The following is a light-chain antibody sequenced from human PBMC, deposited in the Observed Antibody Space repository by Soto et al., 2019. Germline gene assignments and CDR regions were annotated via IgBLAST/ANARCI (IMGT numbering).Light chain of an antibody. CDR1: QGIGNY. V-gene: IGKV1-17*03. CDR3: LQHNSYPRT. Sequence: DIQMTQSPSAMSASVGDSVTITCRASQGIGNYLAWFQQKPGKVPKRLIYGASNLQSGVPSRFSGSGSGTEFTLTISSLQPEDFVTYYCLQHNSYPRTFGQGTKVDIK. CDR2: GAS. J-gene: IGKJ1*01.